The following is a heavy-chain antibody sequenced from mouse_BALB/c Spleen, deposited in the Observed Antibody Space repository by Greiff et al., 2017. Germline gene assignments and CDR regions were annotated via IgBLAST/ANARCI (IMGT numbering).Heavy chain of an antibody. CDR1: GYTFTSYT. CDR3: ARRGYYDCYYFDY. D-gene: IGHD2-3*01. V-gene: IGHV1-4*02. CDR2: ISPISGYT. J-gene: IGHJ2*01. Sequence: QVQLQQSAAELARPGASVKMSCKASGYTFTSYTMHWVKQRPGQGLEWIGYISPISGYTEYNQKIKDKTTLTADKSSSTSYMQLSRLTSEDSAVYSCARRGYYDCYYFDYWGQGTTLTVSS.